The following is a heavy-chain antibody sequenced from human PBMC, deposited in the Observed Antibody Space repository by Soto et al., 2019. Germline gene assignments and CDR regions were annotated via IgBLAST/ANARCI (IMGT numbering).Heavy chain of an antibody. CDR1: GFTFSSYS. Sequence: GGSLRLSCAASGFTFSSYSMNWVRQAPGKGLEWVSYISSSSSTIYYADSVKGRFTTSRDNAKNSLYLQMNSLRDEDTAVYYCATGSGSPEPVAFAIWGQGTMVTVSS. V-gene: IGHV3-48*02. CDR3: ATGSGSPEPVAFAI. CDR2: ISSSSSTI. J-gene: IGHJ3*02. D-gene: IGHD1-26*01.